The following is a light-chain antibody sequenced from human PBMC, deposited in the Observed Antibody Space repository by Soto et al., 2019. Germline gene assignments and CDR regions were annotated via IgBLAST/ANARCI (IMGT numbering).Light chain of an antibody. V-gene: IGKV4-1*01. CDR3: QQYYSSPLT. Sequence: VLTQSPGTLSLSPGERATLSCRAGQSVTSKYLAWYQQKPGQPPKLLIYWASTRESGVPDRFSGSGSGTDFTLSISSLQAEDVAVYYCQQYYSSPLTFGGGTKVEIK. J-gene: IGKJ4*01. CDR2: WAS. CDR1: QSVTSKY.